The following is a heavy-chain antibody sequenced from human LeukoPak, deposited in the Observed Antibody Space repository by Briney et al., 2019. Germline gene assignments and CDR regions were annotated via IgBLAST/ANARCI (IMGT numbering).Heavy chain of an antibody. CDR3: ARDGRDCSSTSCYLSRYYYYMDV. CDR1: GFTFSSYS. J-gene: IGHJ6*03. V-gene: IGHV3-21*01. D-gene: IGHD2-2*01. Sequence: GGSLRLSCAASGFTFSSYSMNWVRQAPGKGLEWVSSISSSSSYIYYADSVKGRFTISRDNAKNSLYLQMNSLRAEDTAVYYCARDGRDCSSTSCYLSRYYYYMDVWGKGTTVTVSS. CDR2: ISSSSSYI.